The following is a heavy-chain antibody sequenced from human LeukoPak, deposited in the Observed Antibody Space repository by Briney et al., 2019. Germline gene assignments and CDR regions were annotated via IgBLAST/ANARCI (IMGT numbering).Heavy chain of an antibody. CDR1: GFTFSSYG. J-gene: IGHJ5*02. CDR3: AKDSSGWYHWFDP. CDR2: ITGSGGTT. Sequence: GGSLRLSCAASGFTFSSYGMSWVRQAPGKGLEWVSAITGSGGTTYYADSVKGRFTISRDNSKNTLYLQMNSLRAEDTAVYYCAKDSSGWYHWFDPWGQGTLVTVSS. V-gene: IGHV3-23*01. D-gene: IGHD6-19*01.